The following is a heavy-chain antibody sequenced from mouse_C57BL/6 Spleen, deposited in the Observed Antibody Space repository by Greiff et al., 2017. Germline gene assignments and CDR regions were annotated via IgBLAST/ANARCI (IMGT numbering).Heavy chain of an antibody. CDR1: GYTFTSYG. CDR2: IYPSSGTT. Sequence: VQLQQSGAELARPGASVKLSCKASGYTFTSYGIRWVKQRTGQGLEWIGEIYPSSGTTYYTETFKGKATLSGDKSSSTVYMKLRMLTAEDAADYCCASGDYGNTYYYDMDYWGQGTSVTVSS. V-gene: IGHV1-81*01. D-gene: IGHD2-1*01. CDR3: ASGDYGNTYYYDMDY. J-gene: IGHJ4*01.